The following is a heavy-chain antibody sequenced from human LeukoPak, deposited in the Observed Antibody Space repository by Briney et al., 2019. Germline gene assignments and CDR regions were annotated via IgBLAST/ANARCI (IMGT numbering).Heavy chain of an antibody. D-gene: IGHD5-18*01. J-gene: IGHJ4*02. CDR1: GFTFSSYA. V-gene: IGHV3-23*01. CDR3: VADTTLAFYFDY. CDR2: VSGSGGST. Sequence: PGGSLRLSCAASGFTFSSYAMGWVRQAPGKGLEWVSTVSGSGGSTYYADSVKGRFTISRNNSKNTVYLQMNSLRAEDTAVYYCVADTTLAFYFDYWGQGTLVTVSS.